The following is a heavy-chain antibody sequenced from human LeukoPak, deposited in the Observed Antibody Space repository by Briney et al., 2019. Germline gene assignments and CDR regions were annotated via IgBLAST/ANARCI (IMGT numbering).Heavy chain of an antibody. V-gene: IGHV1-46*01. CDR3: ARDLTTPYDSSGYYCPGY. CDR2: INPSGGST. D-gene: IGHD3-22*01. J-gene: IGHJ4*02. CDR1: GYTFTSYY. Sequence: ASVKVSCKASGYTFTSYYMHWVRQAPGQGLEWMGIINPSGGSTSYAQKFQGRVTMTRDTSTSTVYMELSSLRSEDTAVYYCARDLTTPYDSSGYYCPGYWGQGTLVTVSS.